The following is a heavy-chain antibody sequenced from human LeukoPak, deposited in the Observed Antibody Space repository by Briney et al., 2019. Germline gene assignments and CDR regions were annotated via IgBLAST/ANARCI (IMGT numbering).Heavy chain of an antibody. Sequence: PSETLSLTCAVYGGSFSAYYWSWIRQPPGKGLEWIGYIYYSGSTNYNPSLKSRVTISVDTSKNQFSLKLSSVTAADTAVYYCARDSSGYDSRKRAFDIWGQGTMVTVSS. D-gene: IGHD3-22*01. CDR2: IYYSGST. J-gene: IGHJ3*02. V-gene: IGHV4-59*01. CDR1: GGSFSAYY. CDR3: ARDSSGYDSRKRAFDI.